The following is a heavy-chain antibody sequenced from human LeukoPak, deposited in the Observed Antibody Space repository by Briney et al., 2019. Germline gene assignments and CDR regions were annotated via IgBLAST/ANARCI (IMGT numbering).Heavy chain of an antibody. CDR3: ARVVAAAGTFSLYYFDY. Sequence: SETLSLTCTVPGGSISSSSYYRGWIRQPPGKGLEWIGSIYYSGSTYYNPSLKSRVTISVDTSKNQFSLKLSSVTAADTAVYYCARVVAAAGTFSLYYFDYWGQGTLVTVSS. J-gene: IGHJ4*02. V-gene: IGHV4-39*07. D-gene: IGHD6-13*01. CDR2: IYYSGST. CDR1: GGSISSSSYY.